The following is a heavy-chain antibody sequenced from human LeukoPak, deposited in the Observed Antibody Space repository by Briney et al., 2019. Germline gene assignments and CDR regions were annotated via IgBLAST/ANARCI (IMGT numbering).Heavy chain of an antibody. CDR3: ARVVRGPTGHYYYYMDV. J-gene: IGHJ6*03. CDR1: GGSISSSSYY. V-gene: IGHV4-39*07. Sequence: SETLSLTCTVSGGSISSSSYYWGWIRQPPGKGLEWIGSIYYSGSTYYNPSLKSRVTISVDTSKNQFSLKLSSVTAADTAVYYCARVVRGPTGHYYYYMDVWGKGTTVTVSS. CDR2: IYYSGST. D-gene: IGHD3-10*02.